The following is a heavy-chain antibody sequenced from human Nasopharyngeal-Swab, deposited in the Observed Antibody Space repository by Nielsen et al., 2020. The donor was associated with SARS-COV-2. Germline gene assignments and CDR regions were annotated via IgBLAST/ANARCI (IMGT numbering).Heavy chain of an antibody. J-gene: IGHJ4*02. CDR3: AKESSTYYYDN. D-gene: IGHD2-2*01. Sequence: GSLKISCAASGFTFSSSAISWVRQAPGMGLEWVSVIGAAGNTIYADSVKGRFTISRDNSKNTVYLQMNSLRAEDTAVYYCAKESSTYYYDNWGQGTLVTVSS. CDR2: IGAAGNT. CDR1: GFTFSSSA. V-gene: IGHV3-23*01.